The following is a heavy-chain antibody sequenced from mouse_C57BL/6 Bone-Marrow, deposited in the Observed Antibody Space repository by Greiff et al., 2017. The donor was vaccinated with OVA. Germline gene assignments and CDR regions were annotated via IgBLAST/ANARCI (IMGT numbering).Heavy chain of an antibody. CDR2: IRLKSDNYAT. CDR1: GFTFSNYW. V-gene: IGHV6-3*01. Sequence: EVKLVESGGGLVQPGGSMKLSCVASGFTFSNYWMNWVRQSPEKGLEWVAQIRLKSDNYATHYAESVKGRFTISRDDSKSSVYLQMNNLRAEDTGIYYCTLRGGFDYWGQGTTLTVSS. J-gene: IGHJ2*01. CDR3: TLRGGFDY. D-gene: IGHD3-2*02.